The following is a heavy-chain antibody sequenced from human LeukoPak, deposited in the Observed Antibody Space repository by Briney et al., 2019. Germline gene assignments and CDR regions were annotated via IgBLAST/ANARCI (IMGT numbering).Heavy chain of an antibody. J-gene: IGHJ3*01. CDR2: INPDGGNT. Sequence: ASMKVSCKASGYTFTNSYIHWVRQAPGQVLEWMGLINPDGGNTNYAQNFQGRVTLTRDTSTSTVYMELGSLRSEDTAIYYCARIRDGYNDAYDLWGQGTVVTVPS. V-gene: IGHV1-46*01. CDR1: GYTFTNSY. D-gene: IGHD5-24*01. CDR3: ARIRDGYNDAYDL.